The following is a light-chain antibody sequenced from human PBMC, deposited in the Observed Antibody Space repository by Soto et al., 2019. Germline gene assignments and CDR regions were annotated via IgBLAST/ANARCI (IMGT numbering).Light chain of an antibody. CDR3: LQHNIYPRT. Sequence: IQVTQYKSSLSASVGDRVTITCRASQGIRSDLAWYQQKPEKAPKRLIYAASSLQSGVPSRFSGSGSGTEFTLTISSLQPEDFATYYCLQHNIYPRTFGQ. J-gene: IGKJ1*01. CDR1: QGIRSD. CDR2: AAS. V-gene: IGKV1-17*01.